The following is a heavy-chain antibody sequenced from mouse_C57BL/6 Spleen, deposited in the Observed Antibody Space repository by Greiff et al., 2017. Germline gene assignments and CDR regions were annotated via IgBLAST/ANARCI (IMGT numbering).Heavy chain of an antibody. CDR2: ISSGGSYT. Sequence: EVMLVESGGDLVKPGGSLKLSCAASGFTFSSYGMSWVRQTPDKRLEWVATISSGGSYTYYPDNVKGRFTISRDNAKNTLYLQMSSLKSEDTAMYYCASRDGPDYWGQGTTRTVSS. J-gene: IGHJ2*01. V-gene: IGHV5-6*02. CDR3: ASRDGPDY. CDR1: GFTFSSYG. D-gene: IGHD2-3*01.